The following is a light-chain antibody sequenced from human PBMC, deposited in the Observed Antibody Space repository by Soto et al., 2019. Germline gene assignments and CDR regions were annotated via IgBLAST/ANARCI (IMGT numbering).Light chain of an antibody. CDR2: DVS. J-gene: IGLJ1*01. CDR3: QVWDSSTDHDV. CDR1: NIGSKS. V-gene: IGLV3-21*02. Sequence: SYVLTQPPSVSVAPGQTARITCGGNNIGSKSVHWYQQRPGQAPVLVVYDVSDRPSGIPERFSGSNSGNTATLTISGVEVGDEADYYCQVWDSSTDHDVFGTGTKLTVL.